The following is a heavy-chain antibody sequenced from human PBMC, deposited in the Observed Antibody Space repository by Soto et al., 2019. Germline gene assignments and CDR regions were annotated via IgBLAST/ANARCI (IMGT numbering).Heavy chain of an antibody. J-gene: IGHJ4*02. CDR2: INHSGST. Sequence: SETLSLTCAVYGGSFSGYYWSWIRQPPGKGLEWIGEINHSGSTNYNPCLKSRVTISVDTSKNQFSLKLSSVTAADTAVYYCARGHVAVAGHYFDYWGQGTLVTVSS. V-gene: IGHV4-34*01. CDR1: GGSFSGYY. CDR3: ARGHVAVAGHYFDY. D-gene: IGHD6-19*01.